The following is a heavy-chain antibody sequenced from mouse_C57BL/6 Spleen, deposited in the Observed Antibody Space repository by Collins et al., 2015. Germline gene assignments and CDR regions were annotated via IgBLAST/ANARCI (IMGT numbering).Heavy chain of an antibody. CDR3: ARHPNWDGSLDY. J-gene: IGHJ2*01. Sequence: EVKLVESGGGLVQPGGSLKLSCAASGFTFSSYTMSWVRQTPEKRLEWVAYISNGGGSTYYPDTVKGRFTISRDNAKNTLYLQMSSLKSEDTAMYYCARHPNWDGSLDYWGQGTTLTVSS. D-gene: IGHD4-1*01. CDR1: GFTFSSYT. CDR2: ISNGGGST. V-gene: IGHV5-12-2*01.